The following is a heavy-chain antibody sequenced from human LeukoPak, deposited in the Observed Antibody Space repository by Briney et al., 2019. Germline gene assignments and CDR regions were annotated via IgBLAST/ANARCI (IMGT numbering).Heavy chain of an antibody. D-gene: IGHD3-22*01. CDR1: GGSISRYY. CDR2: IYYSGST. J-gene: IGHJ4*02. V-gene: IGHV4-59*01. CDR3: ARLGGYYFDY. Sequence: PSETLSLTCTVSGGSISRYYWSWIRQPPGKGLEWTGYIYYSGSTNYNPSLKSRVTISVDTSKNQFSLKLTSMTAADTAVYYCARLGGYYFDYWGQGTLVAVSS.